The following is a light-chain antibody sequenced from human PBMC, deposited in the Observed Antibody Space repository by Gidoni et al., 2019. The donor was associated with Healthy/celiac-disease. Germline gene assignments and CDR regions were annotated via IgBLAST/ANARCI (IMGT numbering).Light chain of an antibody. J-gene: IGKJ4*01. Sequence: PGERATLSCRASQSVSSYLAWYQQKPGQAPRLLIYDASNRATGIPARFSGSGSGTDFTLTISSLEPEDFAVYYCQQRSNWLTFGGGTKVEIK. CDR3: QQRSNWLT. CDR2: DAS. V-gene: IGKV3-11*01. CDR1: QSVSSY.